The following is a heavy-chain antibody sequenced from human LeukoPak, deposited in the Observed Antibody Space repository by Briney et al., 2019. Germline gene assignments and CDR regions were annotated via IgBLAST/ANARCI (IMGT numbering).Heavy chain of an antibody. CDR3: VRGPYGSGISNWFDP. D-gene: IGHD3-10*01. CDR2: INHSGST. Sequence: SETLSLTCTVSGGSISGYYWSWIRQPPGKGVEWIGEINHSGSTNYNPSLKSRVTISVDTSKNQFSLKLTSVTAADTAVYYCVRGPYGSGISNWFDPWGQGTQVIVSS. V-gene: IGHV4-34*01. CDR1: GGSISGYY. J-gene: IGHJ5*02.